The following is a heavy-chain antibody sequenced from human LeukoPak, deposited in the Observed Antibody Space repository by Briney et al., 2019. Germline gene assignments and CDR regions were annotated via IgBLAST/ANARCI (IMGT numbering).Heavy chain of an antibody. Sequence: GRSLRLSCEASGFTFSTYGMHWVRQAPGKGLEWVAVIWYDGSNKNYADSVKGRFTISRGNSKNTLYLQMNSLRAEDTAVYYCARGGRTTWHGMDVWGQGTTVTVSS. V-gene: IGHV3-33*01. CDR1: GFTFSTYG. J-gene: IGHJ6*02. CDR2: IWYDGSNK. D-gene: IGHD4-17*01. CDR3: ARGGRTTWHGMDV.